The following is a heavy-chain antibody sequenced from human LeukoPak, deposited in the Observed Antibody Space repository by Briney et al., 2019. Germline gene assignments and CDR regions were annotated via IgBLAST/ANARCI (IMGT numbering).Heavy chain of an antibody. J-gene: IGHJ5*02. CDR2: ISYGGTNK. V-gene: IGHV3-30-3*01. D-gene: IGHD1-14*01. CDR3: ARDDRNGLDP. CDR1: GFTFSRYT. Sequence: QPGRSLRLSCAASGFTFSRYTMHLVRQAPGKGLEWVAVISYGGTNKFYADSVKGRFTISRDDSKNTLYLQMNSLRDEDTAVYYCARDDRNGLDPWGQGTLVSVSS.